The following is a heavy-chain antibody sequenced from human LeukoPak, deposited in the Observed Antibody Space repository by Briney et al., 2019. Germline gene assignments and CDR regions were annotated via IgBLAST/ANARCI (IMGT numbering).Heavy chain of an antibody. Sequence: PGGSLRLSCAASGFTFSSYAMSWVRQAPEKGLEWVSAISGSGGSTYYADSVKGRFTISRDNSKNTLYLQMNSLRAEDTAVYYCAKGLAVADPTDDYYFDYWGQGTLVTVSS. CDR3: AKGLAVADPTDDYYFDY. CDR2: ISGSGGST. J-gene: IGHJ4*02. D-gene: IGHD6-19*01. V-gene: IGHV3-23*01. CDR1: GFTFSSYA.